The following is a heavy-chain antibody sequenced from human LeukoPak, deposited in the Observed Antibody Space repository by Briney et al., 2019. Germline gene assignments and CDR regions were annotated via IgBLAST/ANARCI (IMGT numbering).Heavy chain of an antibody. Sequence: AGGSLRLSCATSGFTFSDYGMHWVRQAPGKGLEWVTFIRYDGSDRNYAASVKGRFTISRDNSKNTLYVQMNSLRVEDTAVYYCAKGLRKDYGDYAGLDSWGRGTLVTVSS. CDR2: IRYDGSDR. J-gene: IGHJ4*02. CDR3: AKGLRKDYGDYAGLDS. CDR1: GFTFSDYG. D-gene: IGHD4-17*01. V-gene: IGHV3-30*02.